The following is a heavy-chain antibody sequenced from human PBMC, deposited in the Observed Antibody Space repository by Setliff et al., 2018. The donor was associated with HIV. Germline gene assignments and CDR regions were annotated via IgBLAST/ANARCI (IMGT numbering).Heavy chain of an antibody. Sequence: SETLSLTCAVSGGCICSSNWWSWVRQPPGKGLEWIGEIYHSGSTKYNPSLKSRVTISVDKSKNQFSLKLSSVTAADTAVYYCARSITMIIVAPGAFDIWGQGTMVTVS. J-gene: IGHJ3*02. CDR1: GGCICSSNW. CDR2: IYHSGST. D-gene: IGHD3-22*01. V-gene: IGHV4-4*02. CDR3: ARSITMIIVAPGAFDI.